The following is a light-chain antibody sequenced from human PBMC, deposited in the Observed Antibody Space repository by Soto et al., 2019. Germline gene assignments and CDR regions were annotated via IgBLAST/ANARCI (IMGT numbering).Light chain of an antibody. CDR3: QQYNNWPAIT. Sequence: EIVMTQSPATLSVSPGERATLSCRASQSVSSNLAWYQQKPGQAPRLLISGASTRATGIPARFSGSGSGTEFTLTISSLQSEDFAVYYCQQYNNWPAITYCQGTRLEIK. CDR1: QSVSSN. V-gene: IGKV3-15*01. CDR2: GAS. J-gene: IGKJ5*01.